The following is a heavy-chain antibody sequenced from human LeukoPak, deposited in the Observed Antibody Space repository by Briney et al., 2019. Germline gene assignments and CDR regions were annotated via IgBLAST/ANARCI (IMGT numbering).Heavy chain of an antibody. J-gene: IGHJ4*02. D-gene: IGHD2-2*01. CDR3: ARGVVVVPAALDY. V-gene: IGHV3-21*01. CDR2: ISSSSSYI. Sequence: GGSLRLSCAASGLTFSRYSMNWVRQAPGKGLEWVSSISSSSSYIYYADSVKGRFTISRDNAKNSLYLQMNSLRAEDTAVYYCARGVVVVPAALDYWGQGTLVTVSS. CDR1: GLTFSRYS.